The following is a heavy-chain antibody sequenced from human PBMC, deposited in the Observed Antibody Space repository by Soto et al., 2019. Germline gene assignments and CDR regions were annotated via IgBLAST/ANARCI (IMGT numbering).Heavy chain of an antibody. CDR3: AREYSSGGSKE. CDR2: MNPNSGNT. CDR1: GYTFTSYD. V-gene: IGHV1-8*01. D-gene: IGHD6-19*01. J-gene: IGHJ4*02. Sequence: QVQLVQSGAEVKKPGASVKVSCKASGYTFTSYDINWVRQATGQGLEWRGWMNPNSGNTGYAQKFQGRVTMTRNTSRRTAYMALSSLRSEDTAVSYCAREYSSGGSKEWGQGTLVTVSS.